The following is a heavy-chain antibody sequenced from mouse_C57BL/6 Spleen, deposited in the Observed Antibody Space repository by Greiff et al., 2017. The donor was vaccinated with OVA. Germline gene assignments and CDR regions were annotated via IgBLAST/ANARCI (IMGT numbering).Heavy chain of an antibody. J-gene: IGHJ3*01. CDR3: ARDGLYWFAY. V-gene: IGHV5-4*01. D-gene: IGHD6-5*01. CDR1: GFTFSSYA. Sequence: EVQRVESGGGLVKPGGSLKLSCAASGFTFSSYAMSCVRQTPEKRLEWVATISDGGSYTYYPDNVKGRFTISRDNAKMNLYLQMSHLKAEDTAMYYCARDGLYWFAYWGQGTLVTVSA. CDR2: ISDGGSYT.